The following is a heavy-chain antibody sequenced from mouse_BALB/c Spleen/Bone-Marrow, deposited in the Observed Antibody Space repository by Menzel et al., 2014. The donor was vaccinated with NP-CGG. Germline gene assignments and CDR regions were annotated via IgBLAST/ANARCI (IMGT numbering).Heavy chain of an antibody. Sequence: ESGPGLVKPSQSLSLTCSVTGYSITSGYYWNWIRQFPGNRLEWMGYISYDGSNNYNPSLKNRISITRDTSKNQFFLSLNSVTTEDTATYYCAIYGHDGGFAYWGQGTLVTVSA. V-gene: IGHV3-6*02. D-gene: IGHD2-2*01. CDR3: AIYGHDGGFAY. J-gene: IGHJ3*01. CDR1: GYSITSGYY. CDR2: ISYDGSN.